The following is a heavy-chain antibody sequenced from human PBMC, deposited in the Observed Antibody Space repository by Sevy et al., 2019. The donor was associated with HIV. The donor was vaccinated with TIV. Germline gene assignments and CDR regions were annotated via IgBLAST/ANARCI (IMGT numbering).Heavy chain of an antibody. CDR2: INYSGIT. CDR3: ASPILTYNNGWSYYDY. V-gene: IGHV4-39*01. Sequence: SETLSLTCTVSGASISSSGYYWGWIRQPPGKGLQWIASINYSGITFYNPSLKSRITISADTSKNQFSLDLNSVTAADTAIYYCASPILTYNNGWSYYDYWGQGTVVTVSS. D-gene: IGHD6-19*01. J-gene: IGHJ4*02. CDR1: GASISSSGYY.